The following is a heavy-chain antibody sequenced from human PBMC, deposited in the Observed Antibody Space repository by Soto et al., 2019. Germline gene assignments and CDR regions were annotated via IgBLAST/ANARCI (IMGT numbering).Heavy chain of an antibody. CDR1: GFTFSSYA. D-gene: IGHD2-8*01. CDR2: ISGSGGST. V-gene: IGHV3-23*01. Sequence: EVQLLESGGGLVQPGGSLRLSCAASGFTFSSYAMSWVRQAPGKGLEWVSAISGSGGSTDYADSVKGRFTISRDNSKNTLYLQMNSLRAEDTAVYYCAKGTDLGYCTNGVCSFFDYWGQGTLVTVSS. CDR3: AKGTDLGYCTNGVCSFFDY. J-gene: IGHJ4*02.